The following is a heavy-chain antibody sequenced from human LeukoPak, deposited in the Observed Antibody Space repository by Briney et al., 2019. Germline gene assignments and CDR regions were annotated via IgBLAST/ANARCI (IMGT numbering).Heavy chain of an antibody. CDR2: INADNGGT. V-gene: IGHV1-2*02. Sequence: GASLKVSCKASGYTFTGYYLHWVRQAPGQGLEWMGWINADNGGTRYAEKFQGRVTMTRDTSISTAYMELSRLTSDDTALYYCARGHCTNAVCRTFDYWGQGTLVTVSS. CDR3: ARGHCTNAVCRTFDY. J-gene: IGHJ4*02. D-gene: IGHD2-8*01. CDR1: GYTFTGYY.